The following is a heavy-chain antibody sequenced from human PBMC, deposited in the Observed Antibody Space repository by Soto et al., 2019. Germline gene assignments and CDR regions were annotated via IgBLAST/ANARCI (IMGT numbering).Heavy chain of an antibody. Sequence: ASVKVSCKASGGTFSSYAISWVRQAPGQGLEWMGGIIPIFGTANYAQKFQGRVTITADKSTSTAYMELSSLRSEDTAVYYCARPTTYSSGWYGHGMDVRGQGTTVTVSS. D-gene: IGHD6-19*01. CDR1: GGTFSSYA. J-gene: IGHJ6*02. V-gene: IGHV1-69*06. CDR2: IIPIFGTA. CDR3: ARPTTYSSGWYGHGMDV.